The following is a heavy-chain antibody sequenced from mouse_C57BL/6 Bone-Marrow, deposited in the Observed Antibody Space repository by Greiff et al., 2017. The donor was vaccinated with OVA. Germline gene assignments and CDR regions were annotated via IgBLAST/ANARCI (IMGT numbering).Heavy chain of an antibody. V-gene: IGHV5-4*01. CDR1: GFTFSSYA. Sequence: EVQLVESGGGLVKPGGSLKLSCAASGFTFSSYAMSWVRQTPEKRLEWVATISDGGSYTYYPDNVKGRFTISRDNAKNNLYLQMSHLKSEDTAMYYCARAGWLLRWYFDVWGTGTTVTVSS. CDR3: ARAGWLLRWYFDV. D-gene: IGHD2-3*01. J-gene: IGHJ1*03. CDR2: ISDGGSYT.